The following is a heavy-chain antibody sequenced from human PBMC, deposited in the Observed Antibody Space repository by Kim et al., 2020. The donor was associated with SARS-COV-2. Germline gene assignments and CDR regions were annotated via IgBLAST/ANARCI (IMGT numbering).Heavy chain of an antibody. Sequence: GGSLRLSCAVSGFAFSNSAMSWVRQAPGKGLQWVSTIRSSGDTTYYADSVKGRFTISRDNSKNTLYLQMNSLRVEDTAVYYCAKDLRAVAGYWGQGTLVTVSS. CDR1: GFAFSNSA. J-gene: IGHJ4*02. V-gene: IGHV3-23*01. CDR3: AKDLRAVAGY. CDR2: IRSSGDTT. D-gene: IGHD6-19*01.